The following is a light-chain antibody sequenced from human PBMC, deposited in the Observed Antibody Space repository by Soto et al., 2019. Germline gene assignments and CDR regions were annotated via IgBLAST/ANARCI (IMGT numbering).Light chain of an antibody. CDR2: GAS. Sequence: EIVLTQSPGTLSLCPGERATLSCRASQSVSSSYLAWYQQKPGQAPRLLIYGASSRATGIPDRFSGSGSGTDVTLTISRLEPEDCAVYYCQQFGSSPLFTFGPGTKVDVK. CDR1: QSVSSSY. V-gene: IGKV3-20*01. J-gene: IGKJ3*01. CDR3: QQFGSSPLFT.